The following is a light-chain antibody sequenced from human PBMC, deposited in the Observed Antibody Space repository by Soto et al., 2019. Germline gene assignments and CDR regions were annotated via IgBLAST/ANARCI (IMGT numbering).Light chain of an antibody. V-gene: IGKV1-5*03. CDR1: QSISSW. CDR2: TAS. J-gene: IGKJ1*01. Sequence: DIQMTQSPSTLSASVGDRVTITCRASQSISSWLAWYQQKPGKAPKLLIYTASSLKSGVPSRFSGSGSGTEFTLTIISLQPDDFATYYCQQYDSYSRETFGQGTKVEIK. CDR3: QQYDSYSRET.